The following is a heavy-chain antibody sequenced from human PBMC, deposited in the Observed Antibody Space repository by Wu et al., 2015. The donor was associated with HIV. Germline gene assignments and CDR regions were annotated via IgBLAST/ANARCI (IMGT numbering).Heavy chain of an antibody. V-gene: IGHV1-8*01. CDR3: VTRIWVGESLPDY. Sequence: QVQLVQSGAEVKRPGASVKVSCKASGYTFSRYDINWVRQATGQGLEWVGWMNPNSGNTGYGQKFQDRVTMTRNTSISTAYMELSSLKSEDTAVYYCVTRIWVGESLPDYWGQGTLVTVSS. CDR1: GYTFSRYD. D-gene: IGHD3-10*01. J-gene: IGHJ4*02. CDR2: MNPNSGNT.